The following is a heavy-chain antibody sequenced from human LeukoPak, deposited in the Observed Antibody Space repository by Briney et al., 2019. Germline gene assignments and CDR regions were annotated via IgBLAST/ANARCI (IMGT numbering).Heavy chain of an antibody. Sequence: ASVKVSCKASGYTFTGYYMHWVRQAPGQGLEWMGWINPNSGGTNYARKFQGRVTMTRDTSISTAYMELSRLRSDDTAVYYCARGTGYSSSSRYYFDYWGQGTLVTVSS. V-gene: IGHV1-2*02. J-gene: IGHJ4*02. CDR2: INPNSGGT. D-gene: IGHD6-6*01. CDR3: ARGTGYSSSSRYYFDY. CDR1: GYTFTGYY.